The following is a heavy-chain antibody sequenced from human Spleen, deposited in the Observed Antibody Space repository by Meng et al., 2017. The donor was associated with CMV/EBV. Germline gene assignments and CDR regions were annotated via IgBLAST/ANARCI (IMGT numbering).Heavy chain of an antibody. CDR3: ARDLRARSWPSRFDY. CDR1: GYTFTSYG. CDR2: ISAYNGNT. V-gene: IGHV1-18*01. D-gene: IGHD6-13*01. J-gene: IGHJ4*02. Sequence: QVKLGQSGAEVKKPWASVKVSCKASGYTFTSYGISWVRQAPGQGLEWMGWISAYNGNTNYAQKLQGRVTMTTDTSTSTAYMELRSLRSDDTAVYYCARDLRARSWPSRFDYWGQGTLVTVSS.